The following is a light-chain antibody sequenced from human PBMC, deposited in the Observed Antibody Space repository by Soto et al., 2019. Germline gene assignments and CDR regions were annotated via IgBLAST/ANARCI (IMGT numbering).Light chain of an antibody. J-gene: IGKJ4*01. V-gene: IGKV1-9*01. CDR3: QQLNSYSLT. CDR2: AAP. Sequence: DIKLTQSPSFLSASVGDRVTITCRASQGISSYLVWYQQKPGKAPKLLIYAAPTLQSVVPSRFSGSGSGTEFTLTISSLQPEDFATYYCQQLNSYSLTFGGGTKVEIK. CDR1: QGISSY.